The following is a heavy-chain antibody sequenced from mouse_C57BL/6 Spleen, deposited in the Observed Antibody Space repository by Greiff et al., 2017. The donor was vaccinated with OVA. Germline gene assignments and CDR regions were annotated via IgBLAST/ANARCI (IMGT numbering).Heavy chain of an antibody. J-gene: IGHJ3*01. CDR3: ARNWDSWGAY. V-gene: IGHV1-82*01. CDR1: GYAFSSSW. Sequence: QVQLQQSGPELVKPGASVKISCKASGYAFSSSWMNWVKQRPGKGLEWIGRIYPGDGDTNYNGKFKGKATLTADKSSSTAYMQLSSLTSEDSAVYFCARNWDSWGAYWGQGTLVTVSA. CDR2: IYPGDGDT. D-gene: IGHD4-1*01.